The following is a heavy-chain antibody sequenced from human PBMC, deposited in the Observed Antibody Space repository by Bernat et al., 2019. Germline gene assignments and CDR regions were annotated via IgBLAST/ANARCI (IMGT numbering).Heavy chain of an antibody. V-gene: IGHV3-23*01. J-gene: IGHJ4*02. CDR3: AKDYGDYAGNFDY. D-gene: IGHD4-17*01. Sequence: EVQLLESGGGLVQPGGSLRLSCAASGFTFSSYAMSWVRQAPGKGLEWVSGIIISGASTDYADSVKGRFTISRDNSKNTVFLQMNSLRAEDTAVYYCAKDYGDYAGNFDYWGQGTLVTVSS. CDR1: GFTFSSYA. CDR2: IIISGAST.